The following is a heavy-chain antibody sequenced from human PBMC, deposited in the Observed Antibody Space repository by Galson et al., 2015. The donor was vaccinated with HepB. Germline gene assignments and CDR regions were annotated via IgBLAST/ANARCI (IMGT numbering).Heavy chain of an antibody. CDR3: ARDYSYRMDV. CDR2: ISGSGGST. CDR1: GFTFSSYA. V-gene: IGHV3-23*01. Sequence: SLRLSCAASGFTFSSYAMSWVRQAPGKGLEWVSAISGSGGSTTYADSVKGRFTISRDNAKNTLFLQINSLRAEDTAVYSCARDYSYRMDVWGQGTTVTVSS. J-gene: IGHJ6*02.